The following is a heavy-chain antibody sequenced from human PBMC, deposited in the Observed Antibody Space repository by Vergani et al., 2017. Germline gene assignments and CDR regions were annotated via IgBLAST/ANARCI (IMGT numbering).Heavy chain of an antibody. V-gene: IGHV3-23*01. CDR3: AKDLRGGSGSSAPFDY. J-gene: IGHJ4*02. Sequence: EVQLLESGGGLVQPGGSLRLSCAASGFTFSSYAMSWVRQAPGKGLEWVSAISGSGGSTYYADSVKGRFTISRDNSKNTLYLQMNSLRAEDTAVYYCAKDLRGGSGSSAPFDYWGQGTLVTVSS. CDR2: ISGSGGST. CDR1: GFTFSSYA. D-gene: IGHD3-10*01.